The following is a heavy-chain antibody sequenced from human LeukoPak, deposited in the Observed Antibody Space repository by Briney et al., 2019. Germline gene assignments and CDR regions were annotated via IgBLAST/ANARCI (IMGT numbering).Heavy chain of an antibody. V-gene: IGHV3-23*01. Sequence: GGSLRLSCAASGFTFSSYGMSWVRQAPGKGLEWVATISGSAYNTYYADYVKGRFTISRDNSANTVFLHMSSLRAEDTALYYCAKHSGSYFIYYVDSWGQGTLVTVSS. J-gene: IGHJ4*02. D-gene: IGHD1-26*01. CDR1: GFTFSSYG. CDR2: ISGSAYNT. CDR3: AKHSGSYFIYYVDS.